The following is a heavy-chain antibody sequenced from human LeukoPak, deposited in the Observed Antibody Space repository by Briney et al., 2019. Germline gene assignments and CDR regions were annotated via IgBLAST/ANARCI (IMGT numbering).Heavy chain of an antibody. CDR1: GGSISSYY. CDR3: ARSEYYYDSSGYWP. Sequence: PSETLSLTXTVSGGSISSYYWSWIRQPPGKGLEWIGYIYYSGSTNYNPSLKSRVTISVDTSKNQFSLKLSSVTAADTAVYYCARSEYYYDSSGYWPWGQGTLVTVSS. CDR2: IYYSGST. D-gene: IGHD3-22*01. J-gene: IGHJ4*02. V-gene: IGHV4-59*01.